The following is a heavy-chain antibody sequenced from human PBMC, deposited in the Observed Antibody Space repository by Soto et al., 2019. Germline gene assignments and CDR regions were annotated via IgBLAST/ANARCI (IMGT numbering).Heavy chain of an antibody. CDR3: AKDYGYGFFDTAEEAAMFDY. J-gene: IGHJ4*02. CDR2: ISGSGGST. Sequence: GGSLRLSCAASGFTFSSYAMSWVRQAPGKGLEWVSAISGSGGSTYYADSVKGRFTISRDNSKNTLYPQMNSLRAEDTAVYYCAKDYGYGFFDTAEEAAMFDYWGQGTLVTVSS. V-gene: IGHV3-23*01. CDR1: GFTFSSYA. D-gene: IGHD5-18*01.